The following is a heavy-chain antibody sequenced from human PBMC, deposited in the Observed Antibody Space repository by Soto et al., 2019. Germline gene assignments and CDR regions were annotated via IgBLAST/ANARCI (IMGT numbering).Heavy chain of an antibody. CDR1: GYSFTSYW. CDR2: IYPGDSDT. V-gene: IGHV5-51*01. CDR3: ASYTFLEGVSDAFDI. J-gene: IGHJ3*02. D-gene: IGHD3-16*01. Sequence: GESLKISCKGSGYSFTSYWIGWVRQMPGKGLEWMGIIYPGDSDTRYSPSFQGQVTISADKSISTAYLQWSSLKASDTAMYYCASYTFLEGVSDAFDIWGQGTMVTVSS.